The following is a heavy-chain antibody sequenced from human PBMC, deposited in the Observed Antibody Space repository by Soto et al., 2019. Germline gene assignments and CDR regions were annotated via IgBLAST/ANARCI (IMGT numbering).Heavy chain of an antibody. CDR3: ASGASDYYGSGSLKYFQH. CDR2: IIPILGIA. CDR1: GGTFSNYT. D-gene: IGHD3-10*01. J-gene: IGHJ1*01. V-gene: IGHV1-69*02. Sequence: QVQLVQSGAEVKKPGSSVKVSCKASGGTFSNYTISWVRQAPGQGLEWMGRIIPILGIANYAQKFQGRVTITADKSTSTAYMELSSLRSEDTAVYYCASGASDYYGSGSLKYFQHWGQGTLVTVSS.